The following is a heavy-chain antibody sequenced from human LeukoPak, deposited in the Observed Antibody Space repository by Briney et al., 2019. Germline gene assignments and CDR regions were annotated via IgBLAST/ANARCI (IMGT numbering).Heavy chain of an antibody. J-gene: IGHJ6*03. Sequence: GGSLRLSCAASGFTFSSYGMHWVRQAPGKGLEWVAFIRYDGSNKYYADSVKGRFTISRGNSKNTLYLQMNSLRAEDTAVYYCARFGQQLAIYYYYMDVWGKGTTVTISS. CDR3: ARFGQQLAIYYYYMDV. CDR2: IRYDGSNK. D-gene: IGHD6-13*01. CDR1: GFTFSSYG. V-gene: IGHV3-30*02.